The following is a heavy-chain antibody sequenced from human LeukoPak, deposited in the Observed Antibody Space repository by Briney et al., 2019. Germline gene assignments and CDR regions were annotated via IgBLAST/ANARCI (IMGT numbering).Heavy chain of an antibody. V-gene: IGHV1-2*02. J-gene: IGHJ4*02. CDR3: ARDGESSSQYYFDY. CDR2: INPNSGGT. CDR1: GYTFTGYY. D-gene: IGHD6-6*01. Sequence: ASVKVSCKASGYTFTGYYMHWVRQAPGQGLEWMGWINPNSGGTNYAQKFQGRVTMTRDTSISTAYMELSRLRSDDTAVYYCARDGESSSQYYFDYWGQGTLVTVSS.